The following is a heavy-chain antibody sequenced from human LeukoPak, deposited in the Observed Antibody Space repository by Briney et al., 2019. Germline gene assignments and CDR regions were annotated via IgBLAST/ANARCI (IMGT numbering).Heavy chain of an antibody. CDR3: ATDGCSGGSCYDYYYGMDV. J-gene: IGHJ6*02. CDR2: FDPEDGET. V-gene: IGHV1-24*01. D-gene: IGHD2-15*01. CDR1: GYTLTELS. Sequence: ASVKVSCKVSGYTLTELSMHWVRLAPGKGLEWMGGFDPEDGETIYAQKFQGRVTMTEDTSTDTAYMELSSLRSEDTAVYYCATDGCSGGSCYDYYYGMDVWGQGTTVTVSS.